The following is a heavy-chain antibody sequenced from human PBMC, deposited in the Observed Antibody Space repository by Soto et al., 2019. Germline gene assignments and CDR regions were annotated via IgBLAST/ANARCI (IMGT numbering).Heavy chain of an antibody. D-gene: IGHD6-13*01. V-gene: IGHV3-23*01. CDR3: AKAFSRWSPFDY. J-gene: IGHJ4*02. CDR1: GFTFSTYA. Sequence: EVQLLESGGGLVQPGGSLRLSCAASGFTFSTYAMSWVRQAPGKGLEWVAGSSGSGGSTYYADSVKGRFTISRDNSKNTLYLQMNSLRAEDTAVYYCAKAFSRWSPFDYWGQGTLVTVSS. CDR2: SSGSGGST.